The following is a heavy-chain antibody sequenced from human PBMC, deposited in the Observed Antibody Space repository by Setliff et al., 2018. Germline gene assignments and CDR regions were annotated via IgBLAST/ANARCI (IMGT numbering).Heavy chain of an antibody. Sequence: LSLTCTVSGGSIDSGDYYWNWIRQPPGKGLEWIGYIYYSGSTYYSPSLKSRVTISLDTSRNQFSLKLNSVTAADTALYFCAREVAGTYNYFDLWGQGTLVTVSS. J-gene: IGHJ5*02. D-gene: IGHD6-19*01. CDR2: IYYSGST. CDR1: GGSIDSGDYY. V-gene: IGHV4-30-4*08. CDR3: AREVAGTYNYFDL.